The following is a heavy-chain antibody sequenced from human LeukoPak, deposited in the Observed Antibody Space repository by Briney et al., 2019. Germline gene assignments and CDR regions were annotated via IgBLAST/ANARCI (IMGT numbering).Heavy chain of an antibody. CDR2: IIPIFGTA. J-gene: IGHJ2*01. V-gene: IGHV1-69*05. CDR3: ARDRGAAALRFPRWRYFDL. D-gene: IGHD6-13*01. CDR1: GGTFSSYA. Sequence: ASVKVSCKASGGTFSSYAISWVRQAPGQGLEWMGGIIPIFGTANYAQKFQGRVTITTDESTSTAYMELSSLRSEDTAVYYCARDRGAAALRFPRWRYFDLWGRGTLVTVSS.